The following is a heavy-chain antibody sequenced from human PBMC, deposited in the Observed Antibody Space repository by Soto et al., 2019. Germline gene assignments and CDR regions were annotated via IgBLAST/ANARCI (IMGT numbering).Heavy chain of an antibody. CDR1: GYTFTDYN. Sequence: ASVKVSCKGSGYTFTDYNIHWFRQAPGQGLEWMGWINPTNGGTKFAQKFQARVTMTRDTSINTAYLELNNLKPDDTAVYYCARAPSYESSGETGFDPWG. V-gene: IGHV1-2*02. J-gene: IGHJ5*02. CDR3: ARAPSYESSGETGFDP. D-gene: IGHD3-22*01. CDR2: INPTNGGT.